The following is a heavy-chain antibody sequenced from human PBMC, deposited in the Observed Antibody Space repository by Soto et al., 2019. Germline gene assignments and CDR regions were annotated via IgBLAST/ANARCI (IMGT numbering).Heavy chain of an antibody. CDR1: GFTFSSYW. CDR3: ARDPIAVAGTSGFDY. Sequence: EVQLVESGGGLVQPGGSLRLSCAASGFTFSSYWMSWVRQAPGKGLEWVANIKQDGSEKYYVDSVKGRFTISRDNAKNSLYLQMNSLRAEDTAVYCCARDPIAVAGTSGFDYWGQGTLVTVSS. J-gene: IGHJ4*02. D-gene: IGHD6-19*01. V-gene: IGHV3-7*01. CDR2: IKQDGSEK.